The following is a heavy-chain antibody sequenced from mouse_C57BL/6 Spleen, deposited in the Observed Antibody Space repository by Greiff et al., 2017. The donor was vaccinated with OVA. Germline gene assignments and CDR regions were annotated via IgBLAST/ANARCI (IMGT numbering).Heavy chain of an antibody. Sequence: EVKLVESGGGLVQPGSSMKLSCTASGFTFSDYYMAWVRQVPEKGLEWVANINYDGSSTYYLDYLKSRFIISRDNAKNILYLQMSSLKSEDTATYYCARYRDRYFDVWGTGTTVTVSS. CDR1: GFTFSDYY. CDR3: ARYRDRYFDV. CDR2: INYDGSST. D-gene: IGHD3-1*01. J-gene: IGHJ1*03. V-gene: IGHV5-16*01.